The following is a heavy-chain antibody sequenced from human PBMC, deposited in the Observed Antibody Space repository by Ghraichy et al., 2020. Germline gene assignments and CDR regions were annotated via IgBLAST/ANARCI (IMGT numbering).Heavy chain of an antibody. CDR2: IYYSGST. J-gene: IGHJ4*02. CDR3: SRCIWGSYRSKYYFDY. CDR1: GGSISSSSYY. V-gene: IGHV4-39*01. D-gene: IGHD3-16*02. Sequence: SDTLSLTCTVSGGSISSSSYYWGWIRQPPGKGLEWIGSIYYSGSTYYNPSLKSRVTISVDTSKNQFSLKLSSVTAADTAVYYCSRCIWGSYRSKYYFDYWSQGTLVTVSS.